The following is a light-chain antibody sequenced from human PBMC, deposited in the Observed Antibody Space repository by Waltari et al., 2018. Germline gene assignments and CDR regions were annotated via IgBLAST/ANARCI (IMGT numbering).Light chain of an antibody. J-gene: IGKJ2*01. V-gene: IGKV1-39*01. Sequence: DIQMTQSPSSLSASVGDRVTITCRARQSISSYLNWYQQKPGKDPKLLIYAASSLQSGVPSRVSGSGSGTDFTLTISSLQPEDFATYYCQQSYSTQYTFGQGTKLESK. CDR3: QQSYSTQYT. CDR1: QSISSY. CDR2: AAS.